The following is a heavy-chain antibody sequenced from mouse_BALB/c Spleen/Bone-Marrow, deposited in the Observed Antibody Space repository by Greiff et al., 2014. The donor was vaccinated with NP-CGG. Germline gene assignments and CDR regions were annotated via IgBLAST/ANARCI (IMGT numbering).Heavy chain of an antibody. CDR3: ARGFGMDY. V-gene: IGHV1S126*01. CDR2: IDPSDSET. J-gene: IGHJ4*01. Sequence: QVQLQQSGPQLVRPGASVKISCKASGYSFTSHWMHWVKQRPGQGLEWIGMIDPSDSETRLNQKFKDKATLTVDKSSSTAYMQLSSPTSEDSAVYYCARGFGMDYWGQGTSVTVSS. CDR1: GYSFTSHW.